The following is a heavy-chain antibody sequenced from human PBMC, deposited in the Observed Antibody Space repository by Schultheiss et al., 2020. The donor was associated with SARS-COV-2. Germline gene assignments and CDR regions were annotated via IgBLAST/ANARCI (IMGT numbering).Heavy chain of an antibody. V-gene: IGHV4-59*01. Sequence: SETLSLTCTVSGGSISGNYWSWIRQPPGKGLEWLGCVYNSGSTNYSPSLKSRVTISMDMSKNQFSLQLSSVTAADTAVYYCARGGLGRIWTRYYHYGMDVWGQGTTVTVSS. D-gene: IGHD2-15*01. CDR2: VYNSGST. CDR1: GGSISGNY. J-gene: IGHJ6*02. CDR3: ARGGLGRIWTRYYHYGMDV.